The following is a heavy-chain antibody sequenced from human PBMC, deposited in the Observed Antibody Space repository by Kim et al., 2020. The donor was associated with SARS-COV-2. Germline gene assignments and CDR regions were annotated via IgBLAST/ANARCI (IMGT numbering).Heavy chain of an antibody. J-gene: IGHJ4*02. V-gene: IGHV1-18*01. CDR2: VTTDNIRT. CDR3: ARGVPGEEVLCDY. CDR1: GYSFTSYG. Sequence: ASVKVSCKTSGYSFTSYGITWVRQAPGQGLEWMGWVTTDNIRTKYLERFQGRVTLTTDTSTSTAYMELRSLTSDDTAMYYCARGVPGEEVLCDYWGQGTLVTVSA. D-gene: IGHD3-16*01.